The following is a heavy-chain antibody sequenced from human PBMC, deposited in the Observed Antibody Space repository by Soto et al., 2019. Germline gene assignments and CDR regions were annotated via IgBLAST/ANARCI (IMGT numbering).Heavy chain of an antibody. CDR1: GFTFRVYA. CDR2: IGGTGNTT. J-gene: IGHJ4*02. D-gene: IGHD2-2*01. Sequence: VHLSESGGALVQPGGSLRLSCAASGFTFRVYAMSWFRQAPGGGLEWVSAIGGTGNTTYYADSVKGRFTIARDNSRDTLYLQMPSLRVEDTAVYYCARIRQLLFVSWGQGTLVSVSS. CDR3: ARIRQLLFVS. V-gene: IGHV3-23*01.